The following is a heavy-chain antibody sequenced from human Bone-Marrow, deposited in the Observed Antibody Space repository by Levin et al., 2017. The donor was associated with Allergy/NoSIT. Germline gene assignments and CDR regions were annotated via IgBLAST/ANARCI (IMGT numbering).Heavy chain of an antibody. J-gene: IGHJ4*02. CDR1: GYIFTSQQ. D-gene: IGHD1-14*01. CDR2: IDPSTGYT. CDR3: ARSELAPDRLDY. V-gene: IGHV1-46*04. Sequence: ASVKVSCKASGYIFTSQQMNWVRQAPGQGLEWMGIIDPSTGYTTYAQKLRGRLTMTRDTSTGTVYMELSSLKSDDTAVYYCARSELAPDRLDYWGQGTLVTVSS.